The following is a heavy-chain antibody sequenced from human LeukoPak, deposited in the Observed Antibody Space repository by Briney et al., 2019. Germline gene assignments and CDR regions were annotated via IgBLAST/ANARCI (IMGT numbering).Heavy chain of an antibody. CDR2: ISYDGSNK. CDR1: GFTFSSYG. D-gene: IGHD6-25*01. CDR3: AKDRGYVRYYYGMDV. V-gene: IGHV3-30*18. J-gene: IGHJ6*02. Sequence: GGSLRLSRAASGFTFSSYGMHWVRQAPGKGLEWVAVISYDGSNKYYADSVKGRFTISRDNSKNTLYLQMNSLRAEDTAVYYCAKDRGYVRYYYGMDVWGQGTTVTVSS.